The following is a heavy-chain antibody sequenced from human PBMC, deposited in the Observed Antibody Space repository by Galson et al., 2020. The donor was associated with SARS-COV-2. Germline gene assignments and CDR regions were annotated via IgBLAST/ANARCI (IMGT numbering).Heavy chain of an antibody. V-gene: IGHV3-7*01. J-gene: IGHJ4*02. CDR1: GFTFSKYW. D-gene: IGHD3-22*01. CDR3: ARDHSSYDFDSSGFDY. CDR2: IKEDGSEQ. Sequence: GGSLRLSCAASGFTFSKYWMSWVRQAPGKGLEWVANIKEDGSEQFYVDSVRGRFIVSRDNAKNSLYLQMNSLRVEDTAVYYCARDHSSYDFDSSGFDYWGQGLLVTVSS.